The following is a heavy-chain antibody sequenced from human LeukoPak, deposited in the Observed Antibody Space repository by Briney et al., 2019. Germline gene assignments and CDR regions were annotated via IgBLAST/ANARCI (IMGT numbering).Heavy chain of an antibody. Sequence: SSETLSLTCSVSGGSISSSSNYWGWIRQPPGKGLEWIGSIYNGGSTYYNPSLKSRVTISVDTSNNQFSLKLSSVTAADTAVYYCARYLRSRNYYMDVWGKGTTVTVPS. CDR3: ARYLRSRNYYMDV. D-gene: IGHD6-13*01. V-gene: IGHV4-39*07. J-gene: IGHJ6*03. CDR1: GGSISSSSNY. CDR2: IYNGGST.